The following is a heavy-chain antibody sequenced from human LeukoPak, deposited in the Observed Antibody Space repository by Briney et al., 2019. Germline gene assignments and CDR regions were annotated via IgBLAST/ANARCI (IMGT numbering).Heavy chain of an antibody. CDR1: GFTFSDYS. CDR2: ISSSSDYI. J-gene: IGHJ6*02. V-gene: IGHV3-21*01. D-gene: IGHD5/OR15-5a*01. CDR3: ARSRSVSNYKGMDV. Sequence: VGSLRLSCPASGFTFSDYSMSWVRQAPGKGLEWVSSISSSSDYIYYADSVKGRFTISRDNARNSLYLQMNSLRAEDTAVYYCARSRSVSNYKGMDVWGQGTTVTVSS.